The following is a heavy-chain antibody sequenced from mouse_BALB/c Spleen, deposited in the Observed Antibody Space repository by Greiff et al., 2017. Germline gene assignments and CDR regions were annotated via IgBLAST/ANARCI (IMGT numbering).Heavy chain of an antibody. J-gene: IGHJ4*01. CDR2: IDPANGNT. Sequence: VQLQQSGAELVKPGASVKLSCTASGFNIKDTYMHWVKQRPEQGLEWIGRIDPANGNTKYDPKFQGKATITADTSSNTAYLQLSSLTSEDTAVYYCARIHYEYLVGAMDYWGQGTSVTVSS. CDR1: GFNIKDTY. CDR3: ARIHYEYLVGAMDY. V-gene: IGHV14-3*02. D-gene: IGHD2-4*01.